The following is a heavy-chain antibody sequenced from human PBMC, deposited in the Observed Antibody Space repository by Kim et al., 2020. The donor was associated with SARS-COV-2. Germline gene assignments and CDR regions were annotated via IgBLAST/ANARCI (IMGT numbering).Heavy chain of an antibody. CDR2: IWYDGSIK. V-gene: IGHV3-33*06. Sequence: GGSLRLSCAASGFTFSSYGMHWVRQAPGKGLEWVAVIWYDGSIKYYADSVKGRFTIPRDNSKNTLYLQMNSLRAEDTAVYYCAKDRRPFCGGDCYAMDVWGQRTTVTVSS. D-gene: IGHD2-21*01. J-gene: IGHJ6*02. CDR3: AKDRRPFCGGDCYAMDV. CDR1: GFTFSSYG.